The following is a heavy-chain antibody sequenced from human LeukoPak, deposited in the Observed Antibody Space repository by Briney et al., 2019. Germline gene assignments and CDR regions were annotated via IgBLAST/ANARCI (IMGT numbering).Heavy chain of an antibody. D-gene: IGHD6-13*01. J-gene: IGHJ3*02. Sequence: GGSLRLSCAASGFTFSSYGMHWVRQAPGKGLEWVAFIRYDGSNKYYADSVKGRFTISRDNSKSTLYLQMNSLRAEDTAVYYCARGGIAAVFPLDAFDIWGQGTMVTVSS. CDR3: ARGGIAAVFPLDAFDI. V-gene: IGHV3-30*02. CDR2: IRYDGSNK. CDR1: GFTFSSYG.